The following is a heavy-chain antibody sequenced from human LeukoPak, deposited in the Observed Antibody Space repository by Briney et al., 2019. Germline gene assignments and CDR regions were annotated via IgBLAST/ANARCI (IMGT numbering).Heavy chain of an antibody. CDR3: AGTMIVEGKYYFDY. CDR2: IYTSGST. V-gene: IGHV4-4*07. Sequence: SETLSLTCTVSGGSISSYYWSWIRQPAGKGLEWIGRIYTSGSTNYNPSLKSRVTMSLDTSKNQFSLKLSSVTAADTAVYYCAGTMIVEGKYYFDYWGQGTLVTVSS. J-gene: IGHJ4*02. D-gene: IGHD3-22*01. CDR1: GGSISSYY.